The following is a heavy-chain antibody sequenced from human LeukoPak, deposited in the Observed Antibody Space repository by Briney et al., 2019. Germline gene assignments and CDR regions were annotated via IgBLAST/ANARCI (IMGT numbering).Heavy chain of an antibody. CDR2: ISYDGSNK. J-gene: IGHJ5*02. V-gene: IGHV3-30-3*01. CDR3: AREYSSGWTFWFDP. Sequence: TGGSLRLSCAAYRFTFSSFAMHWVRQAPGKGLEWLAVISYDGSNKYYADSVKGRFTISRDNSKNTLYLQMNSLRAEDTAVYYCAREYSSGWTFWFDPWGQGSLVTVSS. CDR1: RFTFSSFA. D-gene: IGHD6-19*01.